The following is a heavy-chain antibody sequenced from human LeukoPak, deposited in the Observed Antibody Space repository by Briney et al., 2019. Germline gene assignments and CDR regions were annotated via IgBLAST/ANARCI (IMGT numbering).Heavy chain of an antibody. V-gene: IGHV3-53*01. CDR3: ARDFESGHSQNY. J-gene: IGHJ4*02. D-gene: IGHD3-9*01. Sequence: GGSLRLSCAASGFTVNSNYMSWVRQAPGKGLEWVSIIYSGGGTDFADSVKGRFTISRDNSKNTLYLQMNSLRVEDTAVYYCARDFESGHSQNYWGQGTLVTVSS. CDR2: IYSGGGT. CDR1: GFTVNSNY.